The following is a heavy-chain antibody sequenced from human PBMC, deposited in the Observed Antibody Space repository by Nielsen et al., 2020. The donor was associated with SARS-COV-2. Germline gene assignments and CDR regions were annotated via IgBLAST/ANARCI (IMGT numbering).Heavy chain of an antibody. CDR2: IKIMTDGGTT. J-gene: IGHJ6*02. CDR3: TSEKPEYCYDSSGFWV. D-gene: IGHD3-22*01. V-gene: IGHV3-15*01. Sequence: WIRQPPGKGLEWVGRIKIMTDGGTTDYAAPVQGRFTISRDDSKNTLYLQMNSLKTEDTAVYYCTSEKPEYCYDSSGFWVWGQGTTVTVSS.